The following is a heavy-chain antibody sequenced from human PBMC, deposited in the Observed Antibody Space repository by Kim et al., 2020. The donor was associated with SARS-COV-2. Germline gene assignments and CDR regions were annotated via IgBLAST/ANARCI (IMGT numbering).Heavy chain of an antibody. J-gene: IGHJ4*02. CDR3: AKDTRKYYYGSGSYSYYFDY. V-gene: IGHV3-43*01. D-gene: IGHD3-10*01. Sequence: RFTISRDNSKNSLYLQMNSLRTEDTALYYCAKDTRKYYYGSGSYSYYFDYWGQGTLVTVSS.